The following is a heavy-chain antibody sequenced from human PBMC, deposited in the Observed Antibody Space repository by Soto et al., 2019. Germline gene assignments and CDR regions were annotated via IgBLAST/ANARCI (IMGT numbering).Heavy chain of an antibody. J-gene: IGHJ6*02. CDR1: GGTFSSYA. Sequence: SVKVSCRASGGTFSSYAISWVRQAPGQGLEWMGGIIPIFGTANYAQKFQGRVTITADESTSTAYMELSSLRSEDTAVYYCARDQRYYYGSGLNYYYGMDVWGQGTTVTVSS. CDR3: ARDQRYYYGSGLNYYYGMDV. V-gene: IGHV1-69*13. CDR2: IIPIFGTA. D-gene: IGHD3-10*01.